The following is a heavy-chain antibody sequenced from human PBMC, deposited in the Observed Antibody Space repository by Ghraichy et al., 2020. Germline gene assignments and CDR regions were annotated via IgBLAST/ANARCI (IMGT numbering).Heavy chain of an antibody. CDR1: GLIFGSHW. J-gene: IGHJ3*02. CDR3: SMGDTFDI. V-gene: IGHV3-7*03. CDR2: INQNGREK. Sequence: LSLTCAASGLIFGSHWMTWVRQAPGKGLEWVANINQNGREKYYLGSVRGRFIISRDNAKNSLYLQMNSLTAEDTAVYYCSMGDTFDIWGQGTMVDVSS. D-gene: IGHD2-8*01.